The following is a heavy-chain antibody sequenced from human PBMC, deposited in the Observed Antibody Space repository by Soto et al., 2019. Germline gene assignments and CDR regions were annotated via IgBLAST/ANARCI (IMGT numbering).Heavy chain of an antibody. Sequence: ELQLLQSAAEVKKPGESLRISCEGFGYSFTTYWIGWVRQMPGKGLEWMGIIYPPNSETIYSPSFVGRVTISVDKSINTAFVQWISLEASDTAMYYCARHVASDRWSYFDNWGQGTLVSVSS. CDR3: ARHVASDRWSYFDN. CDR1: GYSFTTYW. J-gene: IGHJ4*02. D-gene: IGHD3-3*01. V-gene: IGHV5-51*01. CDR2: IYPPNSET.